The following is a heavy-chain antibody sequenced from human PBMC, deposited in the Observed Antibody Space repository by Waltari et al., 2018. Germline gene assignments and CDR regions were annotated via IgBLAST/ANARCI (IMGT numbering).Heavy chain of an antibody. V-gene: IGHV4-61*02. D-gene: IGHD2-2*01. CDR1: GGSISSGSYY. J-gene: IGHJ6*02. CDR2: IYTSGST. CDR3: ARDISGAYCSSTSCFYYYYYGMDV. Sequence: QVQLQESGPGLVKPSQTLSLTCTVSGGSISSGSYYWSWLRQPAGKGLEWIGRIYTSGSTNYNPSLKSRVTISVDTSKNQFSLKLSSVTAADTAVYYCARDISGAYCSSTSCFYYYYYGMDVWGQGTTVTVSS.